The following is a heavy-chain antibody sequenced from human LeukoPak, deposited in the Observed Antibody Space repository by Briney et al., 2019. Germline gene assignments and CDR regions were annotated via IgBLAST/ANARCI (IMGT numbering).Heavy chain of an antibody. CDR2: IYYSGST. CDR1: GGSISSYL. J-gene: IGHJ4*02. Sequence: SETLSLTCTVSGGSISSYLWSWIRQPPGKGLEWIGYIYYSGSTNYNPSLKSRVTISVDTSKNQFSLKLSSVTAADTAVYYCARQLNYYDSSDYPHTYYFDYWGQGTLVTVSS. CDR3: ARQLNYYDSSDYPHTYYFDY. D-gene: IGHD3-22*01. V-gene: IGHV4-59*08.